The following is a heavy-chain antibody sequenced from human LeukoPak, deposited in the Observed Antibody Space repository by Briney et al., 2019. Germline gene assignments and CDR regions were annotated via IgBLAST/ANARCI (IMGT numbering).Heavy chain of an antibody. CDR3: ARDYLGATTY. CDR1: GFTFSSYS. V-gene: IGHV3-21*01. J-gene: IGHJ4*02. D-gene: IGHD1-26*01. CDR2: ISSSSSYI. Sequence: GGSLRLSCAASGFTFSSYSMNWVHQAQGKGLEWVSSISSSSSYIYYADSVKGRFTISRDNAKNSLYLQMSSLRAEDTAVYYCARDYLGATTYWGQGTLVTVSS.